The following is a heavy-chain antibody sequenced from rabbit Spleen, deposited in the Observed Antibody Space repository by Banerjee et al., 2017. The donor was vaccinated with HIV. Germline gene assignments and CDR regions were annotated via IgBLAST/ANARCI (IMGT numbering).Heavy chain of an antibody. CDR3: ARRDHFNGGVDL. D-gene: IGHD2-1*01. Sequence: QEQLVESGGGLVQPGGSLKLSCKASGFDYSHYGVSWVRQAPGKGLEWIACINTVAGMTVYATWAKGRFTISRTSSTTVTLRMTSLTAADTATYFCARRDHFNGGVDLWGQGTLVTVS. CDR2: INTVAGMT. J-gene: IGHJ3*01. V-gene: IGHV1S45*01. CDR1: GFDYSHYG.